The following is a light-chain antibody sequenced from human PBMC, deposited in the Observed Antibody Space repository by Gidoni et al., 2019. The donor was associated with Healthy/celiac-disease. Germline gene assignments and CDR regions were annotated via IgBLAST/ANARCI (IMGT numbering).Light chain of an antibody. Sequence: QSALTQPASVSGSPGQSITISCTGTRSDVGRYNLVSWYQQHPGKAPKLMIYEGSKRPSGVSNRFSGSKSGNTASLTISGLQAGDEADYYCCSYAGSPWVFGTGTKVTVL. CDR2: EGS. CDR3: CSYAGSPWV. V-gene: IGLV2-23*01. CDR1: RSDVGRYNL. J-gene: IGLJ1*01.